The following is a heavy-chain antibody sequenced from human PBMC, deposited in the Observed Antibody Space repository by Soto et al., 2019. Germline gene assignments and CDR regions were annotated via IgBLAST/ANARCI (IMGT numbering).Heavy chain of an antibody. Sequence: GGSLRLSCAASGLTFNRYWMHWVRHAPGKWLVCVSHINTDGTNSNYADSVKGRFTISRDNAKSTLFLQRNSLRDEDTAVYYCAREFCSGGNCYTYYFDPWGQGIPVTVSS. CDR1: GLTFNRYW. CDR3: AREFCSGGNCYTYYFDP. CDR2: INTDGTNS. V-gene: IGHV3-74*01. D-gene: IGHD2-15*01. J-gene: IGHJ5*02.